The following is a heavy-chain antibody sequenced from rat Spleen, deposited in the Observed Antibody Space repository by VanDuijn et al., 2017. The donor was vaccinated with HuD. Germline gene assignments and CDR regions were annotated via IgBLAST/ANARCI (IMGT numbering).Heavy chain of an antibody. CDR3: TRGGNPRV. Sequence: EVQLVESGGGLVQPGRPLKLSCVASGFTFNNYWMTWIRQAPGKGLEWIASITNNGFSTYYPDSVKGRFTVSRDNAENTVYLQINSLRSEDTATYYCTRGGNPRVWSQGVMVTGSS. D-gene: IGHD3-2*01. V-gene: IGHV5-31*01. CDR1: GFTFNNYW. CDR2: ITNNGFST. J-gene: IGHJ2*01.